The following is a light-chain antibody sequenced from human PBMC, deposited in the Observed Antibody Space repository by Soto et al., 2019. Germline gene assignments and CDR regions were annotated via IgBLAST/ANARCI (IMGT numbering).Light chain of an antibody. CDR3: LQSGSSGT. V-gene: IGKV3-20*01. CDR2: GAS. J-gene: IGKJ4*02. CDR1: QSVSNNY. Sequence: ESWLTKDPNTVSLGKSVGVGGSCRASQSVSNNYLAWYQQKPGQAPRLLIYGASNRATCIPDRVSVSGSCTDFAFTISRLEHEEFAVYYSLQSGSSGTFGEGTKVDIK.